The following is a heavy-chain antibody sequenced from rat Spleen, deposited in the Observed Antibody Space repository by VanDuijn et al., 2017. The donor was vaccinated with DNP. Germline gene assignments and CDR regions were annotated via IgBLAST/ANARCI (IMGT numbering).Heavy chain of an antibody. CDR2: ITSGSGTT. V-gene: IGHV5-31*01. J-gene: IGHJ2*01. CDR1: GFTFSYYW. CDR3: ATHRGGAFDY. D-gene: IGHD1-9*01. Sequence: EVQLVESGGDLVQPGRSLKLSCVASGFTFSYYWMAWIRQVPGKGLEWIASITSGSGTTSYPDSVKGRFTISRDDAKSSLYLQMNSLKSEDTATYYCATHRGGAFDYWGQGVMVTVSS.